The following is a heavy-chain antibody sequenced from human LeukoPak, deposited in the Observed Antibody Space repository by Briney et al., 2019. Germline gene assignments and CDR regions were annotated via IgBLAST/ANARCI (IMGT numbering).Heavy chain of an antibody. D-gene: IGHD1-1*01. J-gene: IGHJ4*02. Sequence: ASVTVSCTASGYTFTSYGINWVRQAPGQGLEWMGWISAYNGNTNYAQKLQGRVTTTTDTTTRTIYMELRSLTSDDTAVYYCAVIPGYNWNDGLRDYWGQGTLVTVSS. V-gene: IGHV1-18*01. CDR1: GYTFTSYG. CDR3: AVIPGYNWNDGLRDY. CDR2: ISAYNGNT.